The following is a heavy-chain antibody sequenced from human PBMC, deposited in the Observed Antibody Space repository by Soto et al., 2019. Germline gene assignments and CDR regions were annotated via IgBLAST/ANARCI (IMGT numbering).Heavy chain of an antibody. D-gene: IGHD2-2*01. CDR2: ISSNGGTT. V-gene: IGHV3-64D*06. Sequence: GGSLRLSCSASGFTFNKFAMHCVRQAAGKGLEYVSTISSNGGTTYYADSVKGRFTISRDNSKNTLYLQMSSLRAEDTAVFYCVKDRRGTVGAPAAIDSWGQGT. CDR3: VKDRRGTVGAPAAIDS. CDR1: GFTFNKFA. J-gene: IGHJ4*02.